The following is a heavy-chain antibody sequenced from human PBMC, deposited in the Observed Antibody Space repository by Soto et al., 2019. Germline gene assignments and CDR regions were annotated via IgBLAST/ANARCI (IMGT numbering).Heavy chain of an antibody. J-gene: IGHJ4*02. V-gene: IGHV3-30*18. CDR3: AKVGLRYFDWFRYFDY. CDR1: GFTFSSYG. CDR2: ISYDGSNK. Sequence: PGGSLRLSCAASGFTFSSYGMHWVRQAPGKGLEWVAVISYDGSNKYYADSVKGRFTISRDNSKNTLYLQMNSLRAEDTAVYYCAKVGLRYFDWFRYFDYWGQATLVTVSS. D-gene: IGHD3-9*01.